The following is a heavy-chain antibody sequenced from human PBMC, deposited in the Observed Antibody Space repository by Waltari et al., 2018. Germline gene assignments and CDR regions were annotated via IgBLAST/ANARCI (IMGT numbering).Heavy chain of an antibody. D-gene: IGHD2-21*01. Sequence: QVQLVQSGAEVKKPGASVKVSCKASGYTFTGYYMHWVRQAHGQGLEWMGWINPNSGGTNYAQKFQGRVTMTRDTSISTAYMELSRLRSDDTAVYYCARGRGVVVIAMRLDWFDPWGQGTLVTVSS. V-gene: IGHV1-2*02. CDR1: GYTFTGYY. J-gene: IGHJ5*02. CDR2: INPNSGGT. CDR3: ARGRGVVVIAMRLDWFDP.